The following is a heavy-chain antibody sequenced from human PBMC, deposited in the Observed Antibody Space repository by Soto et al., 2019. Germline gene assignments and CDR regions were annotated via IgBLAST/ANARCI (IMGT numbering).Heavy chain of an antibody. J-gene: IGHJ4*02. Sequence: SVKVSCKASGGTFSSYAISWVRQAPGQGLEWMGGIIPIFGTANYAQKFQGRVTITADESTSTAYMELSSLRSEDTAVYYCARDRLPHYYDSSGYFLSYWGQGTLVTVSS. D-gene: IGHD3-22*01. V-gene: IGHV1-69*13. CDR2: IIPIFGTA. CDR3: ARDRLPHYYDSSGYFLSY. CDR1: GGTFSSYA.